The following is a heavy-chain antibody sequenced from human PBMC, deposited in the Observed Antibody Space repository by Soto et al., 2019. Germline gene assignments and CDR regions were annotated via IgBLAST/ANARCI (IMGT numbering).Heavy chain of an antibody. CDR3: AREWSGEFHGMDV. V-gene: IGHV1-2*04. CDR1: GYTFTGYY. Sequence: GASVKVSCKASGYTFTGYYMHWVRQAPGQGLEWMGWINPNSGGTNYAQKFQGWVTMTRDTSISTAYMELSRLRSDDTAVYYCAREWSGEFHGMDVWGQGTTVTVSS. CDR2: INPNSGGT. D-gene: IGHD3-10*01. J-gene: IGHJ6*02.